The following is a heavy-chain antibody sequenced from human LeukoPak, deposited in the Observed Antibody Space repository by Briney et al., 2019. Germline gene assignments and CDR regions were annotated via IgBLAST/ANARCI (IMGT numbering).Heavy chain of an antibody. J-gene: IGHJ4*02. CDR1: GYTFTSYG. D-gene: IGHD3-3*01. CDR2: ISAYNGNT. V-gene: IGHV1-18*01. CDR3: ARDSPSSDTIGFDY. Sequence: ASVKDSCKASGYTFTSYGISWVRQAPGQGLEWMGWISAYNGNTNYAQKLQGRVTMTTDTSTSTAYMELRSLRSDDTAVYYCARDSPSSDTIGFDYWGQGTLVTVSS.